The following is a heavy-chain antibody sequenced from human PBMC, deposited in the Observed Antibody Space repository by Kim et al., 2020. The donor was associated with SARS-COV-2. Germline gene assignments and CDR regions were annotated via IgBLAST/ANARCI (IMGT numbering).Heavy chain of an antibody. CDR3: ARTQGGYDYADY. J-gene: IGHJ4*02. V-gene: IGHV1-3*01. D-gene: IGHD5-12*01. CDR2: INAGNGNT. Sequence: ASVKVSCKASGYTFTSYAMHWVRQAPGQRLEWMGWINAGNGNTKYSQKFQGRVTITRDTSASTAYMELSSLRSEDTAVYYCARTQGGYDYADYWGQGTLVTVSS. CDR1: GYTFTSYA.